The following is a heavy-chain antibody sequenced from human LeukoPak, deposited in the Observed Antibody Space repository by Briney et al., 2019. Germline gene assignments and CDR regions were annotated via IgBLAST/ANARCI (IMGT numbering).Heavy chain of an antibody. CDR2: IYYSGST. Sequence: SETLSLTCTVSGGSISSYYWSWIRQLPGKGLEWIGYIYYSGSTHYNPSLKSRVTISVDTSKNQFSLKLSSVTAADTAVYYCARTEESGYSYRYFGYYYYMDVWGKGTTVTVSS. CDR3: ARTEESGYSYRYFGYYYYMDV. CDR1: GGSISSYY. D-gene: IGHD5-18*01. V-gene: IGHV4-59*01. J-gene: IGHJ6*03.